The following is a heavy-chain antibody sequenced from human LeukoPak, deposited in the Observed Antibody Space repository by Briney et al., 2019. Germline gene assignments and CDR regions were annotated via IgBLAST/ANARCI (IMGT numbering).Heavy chain of an antibody. V-gene: IGHV1-46*01. CDR1: GYTFTSYY. J-gene: IGHJ4*02. D-gene: IGHD3-3*01. CDR3: ARDRTIFGVVAYYFDY. CDR2: INPSGGST. Sequence: ASVKVSCKASGYTFTSYYMHWVRQAPGQGLEWMGIINPSGGSTSYAQKFQGRVTMTRDTSTSTVYMELSSLRSEGTAVYYCARDRTIFGVVAYYFDYWGQGTLDTVSS.